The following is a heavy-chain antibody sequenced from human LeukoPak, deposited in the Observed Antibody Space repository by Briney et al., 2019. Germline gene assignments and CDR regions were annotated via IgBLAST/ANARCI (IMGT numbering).Heavy chain of an antibody. D-gene: IGHD3-10*01. V-gene: IGHV4-61*09. CDR1: GGSISSGTYY. J-gene: IGHJ4*02. CDR3: ARGRYGSGYFDY. CDR2: VYISGST. Sequence: PSETLSLTCTVSGGSISSGTYYWSWIRQPAGQGLEWIGHVYISGSTNNNPSLKSRVTISVDTSKNQFSLKLGSVTAADTAVYYCARGRYGSGYFDYWGQGTLVTASS.